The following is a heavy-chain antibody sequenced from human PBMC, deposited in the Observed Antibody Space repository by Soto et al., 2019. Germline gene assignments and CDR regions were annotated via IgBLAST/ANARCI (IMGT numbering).Heavy chain of an antibody. D-gene: IGHD6-19*01. CDR3: ARKGSTIGWYGDS. CDR1: GYSFTSYW. CDR2: IYPGDSDT. J-gene: IGHJ4*02. Sequence: PGESLKISCKGSGYSFTSYWIGWVRQMPGKGLEWMGIIYPGDSDTRYSPSFQGQVTISADKAINTAYLQWSSLKDSDTAMYYCARKGSTIGWYGDSWGQGTLVTVSS. V-gene: IGHV5-51*01.